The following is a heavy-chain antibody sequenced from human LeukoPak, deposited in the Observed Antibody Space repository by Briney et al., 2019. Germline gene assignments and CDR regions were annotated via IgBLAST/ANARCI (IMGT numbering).Heavy chain of an antibody. CDR2: IYSGGST. CDR3: ARVSSSWYVNYYYYYMDV. Sequence: GGSLRLSCAASGFTVSSNYMSWVRQAPGKGLGWVSVIYSGGSTYYADSVKGRFTISRDNSKNTLYLQMNSLRAEDTAVYYCARVSSSWYVNYYYYYMDVWGKGTTVTISS. V-gene: IGHV3-66*01. J-gene: IGHJ6*03. CDR1: GFTVSSNY. D-gene: IGHD6-13*01.